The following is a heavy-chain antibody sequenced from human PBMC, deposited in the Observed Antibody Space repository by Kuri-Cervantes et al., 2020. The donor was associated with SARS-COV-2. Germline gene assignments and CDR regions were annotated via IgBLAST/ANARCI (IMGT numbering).Heavy chain of an antibody. Sequence: GGSLRLSCAASGFSLSSYWMHWVRQAPGKGRVWVSRINSDGSRTSYADYVKGRFTISRDNAKNTLYLQMNSLRAENTAVYYCARVPSITMVRGANSYGMDVWGQGTTVTVSS. V-gene: IGHV3-74*01. CDR1: GFSLSSYW. CDR3: ARVPSITMVRGANSYGMDV. CDR2: INSDGSRT. D-gene: IGHD3-10*01. J-gene: IGHJ6*02.